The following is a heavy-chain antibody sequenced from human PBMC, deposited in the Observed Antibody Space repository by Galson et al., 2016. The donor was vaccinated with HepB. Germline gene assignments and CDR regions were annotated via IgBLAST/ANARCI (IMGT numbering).Heavy chain of an antibody. V-gene: IGHV4-59*01. CDR2: IFHTGKT. CDR1: GGSISSYY. D-gene: IGHD5/OR15-5a*01. Sequence: SETLSLTCTVSGGSISSYYWSWLRQPPGKGLQWIGYIFHTGKTAYSPTLKSRVTISVDKSKNQFSLQLRSVTAADTAVYYCARGLGSLIYWGPGTLVTVS. CDR3: ARGLGSLIY. J-gene: IGHJ4*02.